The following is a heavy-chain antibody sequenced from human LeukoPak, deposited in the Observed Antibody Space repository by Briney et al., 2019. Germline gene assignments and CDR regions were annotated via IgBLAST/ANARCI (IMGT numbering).Heavy chain of an antibody. CDR1: GFTFSSYS. CDR3: ARGAALSAYDTPNNGRRSDY. CDR2: ISSSSSTI. J-gene: IGHJ4*02. Sequence: GGSLRLSCAASGFTFSSYSMTWVRQAPGKGLEWVSYISSSSSTIYYADSVKGRFTISRDNAKNSLYLQMNSLRAEDTAVYYCARGAALSAYDTPNNGRRSDYWGQGTLVTVSS. V-gene: IGHV3-48*01. D-gene: IGHD3-22*01.